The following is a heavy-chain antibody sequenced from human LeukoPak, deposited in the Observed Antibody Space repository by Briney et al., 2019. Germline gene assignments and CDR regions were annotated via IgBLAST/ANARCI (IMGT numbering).Heavy chain of an antibody. CDR1: GFTFSSYW. V-gene: IGHV3-23*01. CDR2: ISGSGGST. Sequence: GGSLRLSCAASGFTFSSYWMSWVRQAPGKGLEWVSAISGSGGSTYYADSVKGRFTISRDNSKNTLYLQMYSLRTEETAVYYCARDRENGDAFDIWGQGTLVTVSS. J-gene: IGHJ3*02. CDR3: ARDRENGDAFDI.